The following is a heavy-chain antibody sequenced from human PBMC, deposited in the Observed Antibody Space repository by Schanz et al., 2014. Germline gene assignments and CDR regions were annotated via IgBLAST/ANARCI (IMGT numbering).Heavy chain of an antibody. V-gene: IGHV3-23*04. CDR1: GFTFSSYA. D-gene: IGHD6-13*01. Sequence: VQLVESGGGLVKPGGSLRLSCAASGFTFSSYAMTWVRQAPGKGLEWVSAINTGVNTYYADSVRGRFTMSRDNSKNTLYLQMSSLRAEDTAVYYCAKSQGSSFDSWGQGTLVTVSS. CDR2: INTGVNT. J-gene: IGHJ4*02. CDR3: AKSQGSSFDS.